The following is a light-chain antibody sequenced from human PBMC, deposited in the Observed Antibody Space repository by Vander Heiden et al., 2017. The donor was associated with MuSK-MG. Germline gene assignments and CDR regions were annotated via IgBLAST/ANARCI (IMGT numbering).Light chain of an antibody. J-gene: IGLJ3*02. CDR3: QSFDSSNWV. CDR1: SGSVASNY. Sequence: NFMLTQPHSVSESPGKTVTISCTRSSGSVASNYVQWYQQRPGSAPTIVIFEDNQRPSGVPDRFSGAIDSSSNSASLTISGLETEDEADYYCQSFDSSNWVFGGGTKLTVL. V-gene: IGLV6-57*03. CDR2: EDN.